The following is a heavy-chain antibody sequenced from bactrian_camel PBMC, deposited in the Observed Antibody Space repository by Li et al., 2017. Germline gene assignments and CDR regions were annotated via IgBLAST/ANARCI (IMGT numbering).Heavy chain of an antibody. CDR2: IMIVGATT. J-gene: IGHJ4*01. D-gene: IGHD3*01. CDR1: GFAFNTYD. CDR3: GTAPGGYCFEVSDYQY. V-gene: IGHV3S40*01. Sequence: VQLVESGGDLVRPGGSLRLSCVASGFAFNTYDMTWVRQAPGREREGVAAIMIVGATTYYADSVKGRFTISQDNAKNSLYLEMNSLEVEDTAMYYCGTAPGGYCFEVSDYQYWGQGTQVTVS.